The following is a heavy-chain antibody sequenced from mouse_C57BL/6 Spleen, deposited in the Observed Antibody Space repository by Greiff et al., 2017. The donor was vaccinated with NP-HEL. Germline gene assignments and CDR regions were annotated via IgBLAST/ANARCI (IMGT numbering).Heavy chain of an antibody. Sequence: QVQLQQPGAELVKPGASVKLSCKASGYTFTSYWMQWVKQRPGQGLEWIGEIDPSDSYTNYNQKFKGKATLTVDTSSSTAYMQLSSLTSEDSAVYYCAVRWLLFDYWGQGTTLTVSS. J-gene: IGHJ2*01. CDR2: IDPSDSYT. V-gene: IGHV1-50*01. CDR1: GYTFTSYW. CDR3: AVRWLLFDY. D-gene: IGHD2-3*01.